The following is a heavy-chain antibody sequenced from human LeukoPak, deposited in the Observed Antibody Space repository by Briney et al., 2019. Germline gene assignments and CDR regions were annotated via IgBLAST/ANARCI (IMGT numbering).Heavy chain of an antibody. Sequence: SETLSLTCTVSGGSISSGGYYWSWIRQHPGKGLEWIGHIYYSGSTYYNPSLKSRVTISVDTSKNQFSLKLSSVTAADTAVYYCARDSDPRGLFDYWGQGTLVTVSS. CDR3: ARDSDPRGLFDY. CDR2: IYYSGST. J-gene: IGHJ4*02. CDR1: GGSISSGGYY. V-gene: IGHV4-31*03.